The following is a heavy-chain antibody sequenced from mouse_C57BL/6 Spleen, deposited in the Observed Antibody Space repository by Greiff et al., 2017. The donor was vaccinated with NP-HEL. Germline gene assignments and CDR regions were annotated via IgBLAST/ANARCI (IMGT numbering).Heavy chain of an antibody. D-gene: IGHD2-5*01. V-gene: IGHV5-17*01. CDR3: ARRGNYSNPAWFAY. Sequence: EVQGVESGGGLVKPGGSLKLSCAASGFTFSDYGMHWVRQAPEKGLEWVAYISSGSSTIYYAATVKGRFTISRDNAKNTLFLQMTSLRSEDTAMYYCARRGNYSNPAWFAYWGQGTLVTVSA. CDR1: GFTFSDYG. CDR2: ISSGSSTI. J-gene: IGHJ3*01.